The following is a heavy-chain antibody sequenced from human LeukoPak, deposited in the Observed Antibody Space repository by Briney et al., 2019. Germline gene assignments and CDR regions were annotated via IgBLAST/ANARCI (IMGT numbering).Heavy chain of an antibody. Sequence: SETLSLTCAVYGGSFSGYYWSWIRQPPGKGLEWIGEINHSGSTNYNPSLKRRVTISVDTSKNQFSLKLSSVTAADTAVYYCARVRFRAFNGWGQGTLVTVSS. CDR1: GGSFSGYY. V-gene: IGHV4-34*01. J-gene: IGHJ4*02. CDR2: INHSGST. CDR3: ARVRFRAFNG.